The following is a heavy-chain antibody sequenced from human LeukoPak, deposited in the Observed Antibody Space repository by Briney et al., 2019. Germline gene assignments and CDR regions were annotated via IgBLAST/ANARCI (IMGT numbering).Heavy chain of an antibody. V-gene: IGHV3-23*01. CDR2: ISGSGVST. D-gene: IGHD3-10*01. CDR1: GFTFSSYA. CDR3: AKERGELLWFRELLDAFDI. J-gene: IGHJ3*02. Sequence: PGGSLRLSCAASGFTFSSYAMSWVRQAPGKGLEWVSVISGSGVSTDYADSVKGRFTISRDNSKNTLYLQMNSLRAEDTAVYYCAKERGELLWFRELLDAFDIWGQGTMVTVSS.